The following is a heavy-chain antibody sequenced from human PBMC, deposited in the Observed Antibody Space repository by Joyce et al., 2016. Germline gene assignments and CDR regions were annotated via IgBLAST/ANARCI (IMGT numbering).Heavy chain of an antibody. CDR2: INPNSGGT. Sequence: QVQLVQSGAEVKKSGASVKVSCKASGYTFSVYYMHWVRQAPGQGLEWMGRINPNSGGTNYAQKFQGRVTMTRETSSSTAYMELSRLRSDDTAVYYCAREYYDYIWGSYRGAFDIWGQGTMVTVSS. D-gene: IGHD3-16*02. CDR1: GYTFSVYY. CDR3: AREYYDYIWGSYRGAFDI. V-gene: IGHV1-2*06. J-gene: IGHJ3*02.